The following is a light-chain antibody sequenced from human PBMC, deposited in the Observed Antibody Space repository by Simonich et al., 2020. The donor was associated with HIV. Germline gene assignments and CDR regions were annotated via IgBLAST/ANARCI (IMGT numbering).Light chain of an antibody. CDR2: WSS. J-gene: IGKJ1*01. CDR1: RNIFYSSNTKNY. CDR3: QQYYSTPPT. Sequence: DIVMTQSPDSLAVSLGERATLPCKSSRNIFYSSNTKNYLAWYQQQPGQPPNLLIYWSSTRESGVPDRFSASGSGTDFTLSISSLQAEDVAVYYCQQYYSTPPTFGQGTKVEIK. V-gene: IGKV4-1*01.